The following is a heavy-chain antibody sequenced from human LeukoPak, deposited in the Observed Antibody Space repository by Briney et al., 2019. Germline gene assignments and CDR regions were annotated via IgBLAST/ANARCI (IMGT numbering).Heavy chain of an antibody. V-gene: IGHV4-34*01. Sequence: SETLSLTCAVYGGSFSGYYWSWIRQPPGKGLEWIGEINHSGSTNYNPSLKSRVTISVDTSKNQFSLKLSSVTAADTAVYYCARQKRRAAGLPLDYWGKGTLVTVSS. CDR1: GGSFSGYY. CDR2: INHSGST. D-gene: IGHD6-13*01. J-gene: IGHJ4*02. CDR3: ARQKRRAAGLPLDY.